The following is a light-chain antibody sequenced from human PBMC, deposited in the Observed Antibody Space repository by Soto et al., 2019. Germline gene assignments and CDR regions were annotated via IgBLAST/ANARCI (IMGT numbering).Light chain of an antibody. Sequence: MTQSPSAVPASVGDRGTITFRASQGIRNDVGWYQQKPGKAPELLIYAASSLQTGVPSRFSASGYGPDFTLTISSMQPDDSATYYCHPYDSSSTFGGGTKVDIK. J-gene: IGKJ4*02. V-gene: IGKV1-6*01. CDR2: AAS. CDR3: HPYDSSST. CDR1: QGIRND.